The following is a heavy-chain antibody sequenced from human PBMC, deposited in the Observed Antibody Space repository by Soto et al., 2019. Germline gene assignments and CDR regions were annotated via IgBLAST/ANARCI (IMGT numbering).Heavy chain of an antibody. CDR1: GFTFSSYS. CDR3: ARANPQIYDSRDY. V-gene: IGHV3-21*01. J-gene: IGHJ4*02. D-gene: IGHD3-3*01. Sequence: GGSLRLSCAASGFTFSSYSMNWVRQAPGKGLEWVSSISSSSSYIYYADSVKGRFTISRDNAKNSLYLQMNSLRAEDTAVYYCARANPQIYDSRDYGGQGTLVTVSS. CDR2: ISSSSSYI.